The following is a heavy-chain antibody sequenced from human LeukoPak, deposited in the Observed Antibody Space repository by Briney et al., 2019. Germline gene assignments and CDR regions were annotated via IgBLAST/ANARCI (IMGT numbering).Heavy chain of an antibody. CDR3: ARKLVLVAAATHLDS. CDR1: GFTFSSYW. D-gene: IGHD2-15*01. CDR2: ISGSGGNT. Sequence: GGSLRLSCAASGFTFSSYWMQWVRQAPGKGLEWVSAISGSGGNTYYADSVKGRFTISRDNSKNTLYLEMNSLRADDTAVYYCARKLVLVAAATHLDSWGEGTLVTASS. V-gene: IGHV3-23*01. J-gene: IGHJ4*02.